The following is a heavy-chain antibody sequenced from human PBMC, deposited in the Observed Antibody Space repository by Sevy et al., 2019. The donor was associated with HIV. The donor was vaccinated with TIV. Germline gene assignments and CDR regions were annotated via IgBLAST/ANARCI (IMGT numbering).Heavy chain of an antibody. CDR3: ASGYDWNGFDY. V-gene: IGHV4-39*01. J-gene: IGHJ4*02. CDR2: IFYSGTT. Sequence: SETLSLTCTVSGGAISSNKYYWGWIRQPPGKGLGWFGSIFYSGTTYYNPSLKSRVTISAGTTKNQFSLRLSSVTADTAVYYCASGYDWNGFDYWGQGTLVTVSS. CDR1: GGAISSNKYY. D-gene: IGHD5-12*01.